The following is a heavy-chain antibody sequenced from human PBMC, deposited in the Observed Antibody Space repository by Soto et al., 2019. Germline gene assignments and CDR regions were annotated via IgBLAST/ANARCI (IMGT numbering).Heavy chain of an antibody. V-gene: IGHV3-23*01. Sequence: EVQLLESGGGLVRPGGSLRLSCTVSGFMFSSYAMTWVRQPPGKGLEWVSTISGSGGSTYYSDSVRGRFTTSRDNSKNTLFLQMNSLRAEDTALYYCAKARYYDSTGYLYYFDFWGQGTLVTVSS. CDR3: AKARYYDSTGYLYYFDF. J-gene: IGHJ4*02. D-gene: IGHD3-22*01. CDR1: GFMFSSYA. CDR2: ISGSGGST.